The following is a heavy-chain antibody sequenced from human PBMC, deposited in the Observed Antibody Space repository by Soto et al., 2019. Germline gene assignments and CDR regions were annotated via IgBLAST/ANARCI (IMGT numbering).Heavy chain of an antibody. V-gene: IGHV3-30-3*01. Sequence: PGGSLRLSCAASGFTFSSYAMHWVRQAPGKGLEWVAVISYDGSNKYYADSVKGRFTISRDNSKNTLYLQMNSLRAEDTAVYYCARDLYYYGSGSNFDYWGQGTLVTVSS. CDR1: GFTFSSYA. J-gene: IGHJ4*02. CDR3: ARDLYYYGSGSNFDY. D-gene: IGHD3-10*01. CDR2: ISYDGSNK.